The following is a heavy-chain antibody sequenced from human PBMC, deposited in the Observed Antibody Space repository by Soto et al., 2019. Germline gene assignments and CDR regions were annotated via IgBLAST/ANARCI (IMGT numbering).Heavy chain of an antibody. J-gene: IGHJ6*02. Sequence: EVQLVESGGGLVQPGGSLRLSCAASGFTVSSNYMSWVRQAPGKGLEWVSVIYSGGSTYYADSVKGRFTISRDNSKNTLYLQMNSLRAEDTAVYYCSRIPYYYYGMDVWGQGTTVTVSS. CDR1: GFTVSSNY. CDR3: SRIPYYYYGMDV. V-gene: IGHV3-66*01. CDR2: IYSGGST.